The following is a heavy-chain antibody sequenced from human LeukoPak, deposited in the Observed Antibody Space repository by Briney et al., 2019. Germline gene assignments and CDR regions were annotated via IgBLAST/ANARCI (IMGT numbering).Heavy chain of an antibody. V-gene: IGHV4-61*02. CDR3: AREGAAAGRLSWFDP. J-gene: IGHJ5*02. Sequence: PSETLSLTCTVSGGSISSGSYYWSWIRQPAGKGLEWIGRIYTSGSTNYNPSLKSRVTISVDTSKNQFSLKLSSVTAADTAMYYCAREGAAAGRLSWFDPWGQGTLVTVSS. D-gene: IGHD6-13*01. CDR2: IYTSGST. CDR1: GGSISSGSYY.